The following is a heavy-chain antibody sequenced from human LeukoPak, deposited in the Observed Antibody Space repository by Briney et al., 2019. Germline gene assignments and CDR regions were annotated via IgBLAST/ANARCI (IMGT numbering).Heavy chain of an antibody. CDR1: GLTVSTNY. Sequence: GGSLRLSCAASGLTVSTNYMTWVRQAPGKGLEWVSYISSSTSYTYHADYADSVKGRFTISRDNAKNSLYLEMNSLRAEDTAVYYCARVYGYYGSGNYYLDYWGQGTLVTVSS. V-gene: IGHV3-11*05. D-gene: IGHD3-10*01. J-gene: IGHJ4*02. CDR3: ARVYGYYGSGNYYLDY. CDR2: ISSSTSY.